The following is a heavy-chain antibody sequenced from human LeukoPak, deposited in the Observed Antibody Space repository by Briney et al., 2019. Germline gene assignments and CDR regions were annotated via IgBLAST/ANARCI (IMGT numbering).Heavy chain of an antibody. CDR3: AREPRGWAAAGDAFDI. CDR1: GYTFTSYD. D-gene: IGHD6-13*01. Sequence: ASVKVSCKASGYTFTSYDINWVRQATGQGLEWMGWMNPNSGNTGYAQKFQGRVTMTRNTSISTAYMELSSLRSEDTAVYYCAREPRGWAAAGDAFDIWGQGTMVTVSS. J-gene: IGHJ3*02. CDR2: MNPNSGNT. V-gene: IGHV1-8*01.